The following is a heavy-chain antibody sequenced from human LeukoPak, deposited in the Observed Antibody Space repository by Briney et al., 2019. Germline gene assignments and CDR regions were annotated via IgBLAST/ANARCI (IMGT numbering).Heavy chain of an antibody. V-gene: IGHV3-23*01. J-gene: IGHJ6*03. D-gene: IGHD5-18*01. CDR3: ARQPYFYYYLDV. CDR2: IVGDSTIE. Sequence: GGSLRLSCAASGFAFNNDAMTWVRQPPGKGLEWVSTIVGDSTIEYYADSVKGRSTISSDNSKTMLFLHMNSLRAEDTAIYYCARQPYFYYYLDVWGKGTTVTVTS. CDR1: GFAFNNDA.